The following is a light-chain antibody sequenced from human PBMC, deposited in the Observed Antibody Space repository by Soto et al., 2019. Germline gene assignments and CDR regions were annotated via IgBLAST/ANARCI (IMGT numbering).Light chain of an antibody. V-gene: IGKV3-15*01. CDR1: QSVRSN. J-gene: IGKJ1*01. CDR2: GAS. CDR3: QQYNNWPGT. Sequence: EVVVTQSPATLSVSPGERATLSCRASQSVRSNLAWYQHKPGQAPRLLISGASTRATGIPARFSGSGSGTEFTLTISSLQSADIAIYYCQQYNNWPGTFGQGTKVEIK.